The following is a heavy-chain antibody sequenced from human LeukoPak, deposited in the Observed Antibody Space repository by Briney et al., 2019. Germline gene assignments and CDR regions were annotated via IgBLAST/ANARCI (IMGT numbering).Heavy chain of an antibody. D-gene: IGHD6-13*01. V-gene: IGHV4-4*02. CDR3: AREGESSSWYDY. CDR2: IYHSGST. CDR1: GGSISSYY. Sequence: PSETLSLTCTVSGGSISSYYWSWVRQPPGKGLEWIGEIYHSGSTNYNPSLKSRVTISVDKSKNQFSLKLSSVTAADTAVYYCAREGESSSWYDYWGQGTLVTVSS. J-gene: IGHJ4*02.